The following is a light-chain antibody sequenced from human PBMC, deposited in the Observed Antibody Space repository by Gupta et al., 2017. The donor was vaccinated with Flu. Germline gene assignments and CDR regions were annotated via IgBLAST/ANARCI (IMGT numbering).Light chain of an antibody. CDR1: QSVSSY. CDR2: DAS. CDR3: QQRSNWPPSIT. J-gene: IGKJ5*01. V-gene: IGKV3-11*01. Sequence: EIVLTQSPATLSLSPGERATLSCRASQSVSSYLAWYQQKPGQAPRLLIYDASNRATGIQARFSGSGSGTDFTLTISSREPEDFAVYYCQQRSNWPPSITFGQGTRLEIK.